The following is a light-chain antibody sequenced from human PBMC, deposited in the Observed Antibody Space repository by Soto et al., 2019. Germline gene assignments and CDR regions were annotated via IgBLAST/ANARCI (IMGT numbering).Light chain of an antibody. J-gene: IGKJ5*01. Sequence: DIVMTQSPLSLPVTPGEPASISCRCSQSLLYSNGYKFLDWYLQKPGQSPQLLIYLCSNRAPGVPDRFSRSGSGTDFTLKISRVQAEDVEVYYCMQALQTPSTFGQGTRLEIK. CDR1: QSLLYSNGYKF. CDR3: MQALQTPST. V-gene: IGKV2-28*01. CDR2: LCS.